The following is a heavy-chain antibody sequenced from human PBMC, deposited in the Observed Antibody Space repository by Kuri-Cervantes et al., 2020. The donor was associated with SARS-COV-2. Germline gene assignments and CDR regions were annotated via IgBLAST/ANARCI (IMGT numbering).Heavy chain of an antibody. CDR2: IIPIFGTA. CDR3: ARELIGAAMVYWFDP. CDR1: GGTFSSYA. D-gene: IGHD5-18*01. J-gene: IGHJ5*02. V-gene: IGHV1-69*06. Sequence: SVKVSCKASGGTFSSYAISWVRQAPGQGLEWMGGIIPIFGTANYAQKFQGRVTITADKSTSTAYMELSSLRSEDTAVYYCARELIGAAMVYWFDPWGQGTLVTGSS.